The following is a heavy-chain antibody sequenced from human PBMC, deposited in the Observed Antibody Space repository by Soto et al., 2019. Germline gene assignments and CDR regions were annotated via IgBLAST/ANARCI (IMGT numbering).Heavy chain of an antibody. Sequence: QLQLQESGPGLLRPSETLSLTCNVSGGAISSSSYFWAWVRQPPGKTLEWIGHILYSGTTNYNEALKSQVTVSVERSKNQFSLRLNSVTPADTAVYYCARGGGYYGVLFDYWGQGTLVPVSS. V-gene: IGHV4-39*01. J-gene: IGHJ4*02. CDR2: ILYSGTT. D-gene: IGHD4-17*01. CDR3: ARGGGYYGVLFDY. CDR1: GGAISSSSYF.